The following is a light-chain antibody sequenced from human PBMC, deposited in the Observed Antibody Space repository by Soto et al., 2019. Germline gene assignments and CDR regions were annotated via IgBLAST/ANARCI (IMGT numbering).Light chain of an antibody. CDR1: QSLLSSSDNKNY. J-gene: IGKJ3*01. V-gene: IGKV4-1*01. CDR2: SAS. CDR3: QQYYGSPIT. Sequence: DIVMTQSPNSLAVSLGERATINCKSSQSLLSSSDNKNYLAWFQQKPGQAPKLLISSASTRYSGVPDRFSGSGSGTDFTLTVSSLQAEDVVVYYCQQYYGSPITFGPGTKLEIK.